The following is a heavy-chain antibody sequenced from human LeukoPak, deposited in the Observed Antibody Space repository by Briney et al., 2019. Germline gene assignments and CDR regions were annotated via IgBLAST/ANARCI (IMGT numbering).Heavy chain of an antibody. CDR3: ARDFIYCSGGSCYPT. V-gene: IGHV3-21*01. CDR1: GFTFSSYS. J-gene: IGHJ5*02. D-gene: IGHD2-15*01. Sequence: RGSLRLSCAASGFTFSSYSMNWVRQAPGKGLEWVSSISSSSSYIYYADSVKCRFTISRDNAKNSLYLQMNSLRAEDTAVYYCARDFIYCSGGSCYPTWGQGTLVTVSS. CDR2: ISSSSSYI.